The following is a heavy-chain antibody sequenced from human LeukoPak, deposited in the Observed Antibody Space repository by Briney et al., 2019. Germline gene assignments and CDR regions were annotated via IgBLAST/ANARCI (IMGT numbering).Heavy chain of an antibody. CDR2: INHSGST. Sequence: SETLSLTCAVYGGSFSGYYWSWIRQPPGKGLEWIGEINHSGSTNYNPSLKSRVTISVDTSKNQFSLKLSSVTSADTAVYYCAKGYNNYEGWFDPWGQGTRVTVSS. D-gene: IGHD4-11*01. CDR1: GGSFSGYY. J-gene: IGHJ5*02. CDR3: AKGYNNYEGWFDP. V-gene: IGHV4-34*01.